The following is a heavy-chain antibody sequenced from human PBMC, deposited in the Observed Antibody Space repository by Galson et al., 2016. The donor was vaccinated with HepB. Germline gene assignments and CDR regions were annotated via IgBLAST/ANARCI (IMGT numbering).Heavy chain of an antibody. Sequence: SETLSLTCAVSGVSISSSDWWSWVRQPPGQGLEWIGQIFHTGRVNYTPSLASRVTISIDTSNNHFSLRLTSVTAADTAVYYCAIIWDASGWFDYWGQGTVVTVSS. J-gene: IGHJ4*02. CDR2: IFHTGRV. V-gene: IGHV4-4*02. CDR1: GVSISSSDW. CDR3: AIIWDASGWFDY. D-gene: IGHD6-19*01.